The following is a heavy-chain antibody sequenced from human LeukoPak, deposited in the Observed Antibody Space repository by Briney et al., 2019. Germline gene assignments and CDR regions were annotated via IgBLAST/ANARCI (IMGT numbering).Heavy chain of an antibody. Sequence: SETLSLTCTVSGGSISSSSYYWGWIRQPAGKGLEWIGRIYTSGSTNYNPSLKSRVTISVDTSKNQFSLKLSSVTAADTAVYYCARDLSYYDSSGYYSKYYFDYWGQGTLVTVSS. CDR2: IYTSGST. CDR1: GGSISSSSYY. CDR3: ARDLSYYDSSGYYSKYYFDY. D-gene: IGHD3-22*01. V-gene: IGHV4-61*02. J-gene: IGHJ4*02.